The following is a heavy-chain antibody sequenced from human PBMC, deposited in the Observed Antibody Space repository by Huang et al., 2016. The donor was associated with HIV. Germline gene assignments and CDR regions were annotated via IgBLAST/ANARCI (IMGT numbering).Heavy chain of an antibody. CDR2: KSNDGMNN. CDR3: ARAKDTWDAYDI. CDR1: GFAFNNHA. V-gene: IGHV3-30*04. J-gene: IGHJ3*02. Sequence: QVQLVESGGGVVQPGRSLRLSCAASGFAFNNHAMHWVRQVPGKGLDWVAVKSNDGMNNYYADPVKGRFTISRDSSKSTLFLHMTSLRTEDTAVYYCARAKDTWDAYDIWGQGTMVIVSS. D-gene: IGHD5-18*01.